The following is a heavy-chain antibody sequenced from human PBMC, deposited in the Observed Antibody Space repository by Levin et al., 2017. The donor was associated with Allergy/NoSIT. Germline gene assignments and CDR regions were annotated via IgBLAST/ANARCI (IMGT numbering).Heavy chain of an antibody. D-gene: IGHD3-10*01. CDR3: ARSMYYYGSGSYYNDALYFDY. J-gene: IGHJ4*02. CDR1: GYSFTSYW. Sequence: GESLKISCKGSGYSFTSYWIGWVRQMPGKGLEWMGIIYPGDSDTRYSPSFQGQVTISADKSISTAYLQWSSLKASDTAMYYCARSMYYYGSGSYYNDALYFDYWGQGTLVTVSS. V-gene: IGHV5-51*01. CDR2: IYPGDSDT.